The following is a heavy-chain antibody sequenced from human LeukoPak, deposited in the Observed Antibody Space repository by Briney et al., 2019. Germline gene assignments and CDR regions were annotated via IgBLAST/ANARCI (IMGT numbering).Heavy chain of an antibody. V-gene: IGHV4-39*01. D-gene: IGHD3-3*01. CDR3: ARHGDDFWSGYYPFDY. Sequence: PSETLSLTCTVSGGSISSSSYYRGWIRQPPGKGLEWIGSIYYSGSTYYNPSLKSRVTISVDTSKNQFSLKLSSVTAADTAVYYCARHGDDFWSGYYPFDYWGQGTLVTVSS. CDR1: GGSISSSSYY. CDR2: IYYSGST. J-gene: IGHJ4*02.